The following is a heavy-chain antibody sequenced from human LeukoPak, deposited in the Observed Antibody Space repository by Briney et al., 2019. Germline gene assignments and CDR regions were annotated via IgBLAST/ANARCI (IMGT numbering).Heavy chain of an antibody. V-gene: IGHV4-34*01. D-gene: IGHD4-23*01. CDR2: INHSGST. CDR3: ARGDFGGNSADY. Sequence: SETLSLTCAVYGGSFSGYYWSWIRQPPGKGLEWIGEINHSGSTNYNPSLKSRVTISVDTPKSQFSLKLSSVTAADTAVYNCARGDFGGNSADYWGQGTLVTVSS. CDR1: GGSFSGYY. J-gene: IGHJ4*02.